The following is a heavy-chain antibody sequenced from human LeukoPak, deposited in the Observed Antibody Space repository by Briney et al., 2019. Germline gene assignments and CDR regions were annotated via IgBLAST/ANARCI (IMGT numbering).Heavy chain of an antibody. CDR1: GFTFSHYT. D-gene: IGHD5-18*01. V-gene: IGHV3-21*01. CDR3: ARGGEYSYGSRY. CDR2: ISGTTITSI. J-gene: IGHJ4*02. Sequence: PGGTLRLSCAASGFTFSHYTMNWVRQAPGKGLEWVSYISGTTITSIYYADSVKGRFTISRDNAKNSLYLQINSLRAEDTAVYYCARGGEYSYGSRYWGQGTLVTVSS.